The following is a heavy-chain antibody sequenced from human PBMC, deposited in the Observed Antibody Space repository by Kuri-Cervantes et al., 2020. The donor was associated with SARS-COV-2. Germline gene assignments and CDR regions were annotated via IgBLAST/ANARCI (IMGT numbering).Heavy chain of an antibody. V-gene: IGHV3-30-3*01. CDR1: GFTFSSYA. CDR3: ARSLLWFGDLVDY. J-gene: IGHJ4*02. CDR2: ISYDGNNK. D-gene: IGHD3-10*01. Sequence: GESLKISCAASGFTFSSYAMHWVRQAPGKGLEWVAVISYDGNNKYYADSVKGRFTISRDNSKNTLYLQMNSLRAEDTAVYYCARSLLWFGDLVDYWGQGTLVTVSS.